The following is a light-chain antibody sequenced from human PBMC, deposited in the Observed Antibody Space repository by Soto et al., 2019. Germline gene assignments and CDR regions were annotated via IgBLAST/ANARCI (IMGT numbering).Light chain of an antibody. Sequence: EIVMTQSPATLSVSPGERATLSCRASQSVNSNLAWYRQKPGQAPRLLISDASTRATGVPARFSGSGSGTEFTLTISSLQSXDSXIYYXXQYNXXPPLTFGGGTKVEIK. J-gene: IGKJ4*01. CDR3: XQYNXXPPLT. CDR1: QSVNSN. CDR2: DAS. V-gene: IGKV3-15*01.